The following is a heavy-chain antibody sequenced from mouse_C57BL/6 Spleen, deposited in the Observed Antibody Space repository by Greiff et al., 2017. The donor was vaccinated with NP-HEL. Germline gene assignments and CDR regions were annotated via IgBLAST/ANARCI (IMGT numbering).Heavy chain of an antibody. CDR3: ARNYDYDRPAWFAY. CDR2: IYPGDGDT. Sequence: SGPELVKPGASVKISCKASGYAFSSSWMNWVKQRPGKGLEWIGRIYPGDGDTNYNGKLKGKATLTADKSSSTAYMQLSSLTSEDSAVYFCARNYDYDRPAWFAYWGQGTLVTVSA. CDR1: GYAFSSSW. V-gene: IGHV1-82*01. J-gene: IGHJ3*01. D-gene: IGHD2-4*01.